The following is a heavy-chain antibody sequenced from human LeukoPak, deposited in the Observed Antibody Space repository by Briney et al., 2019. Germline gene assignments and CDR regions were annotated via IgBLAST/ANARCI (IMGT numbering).Heavy chain of an antibody. CDR3: ARDLTMIVVVINLAIHNWFDP. CDR2: IYYSGST. CDR1: GGSISSGGYS. V-gene: IGHV4-30-4*07. Sequence: PSETLSLTCAVSGGSISSGGYSWSWIRQPPGKGLEWIGYIYYSGSTYYNPSLKSRVTISVDTSKNQFSLKLSSVTAADTAVYYRARDLTMIVVVINLAIHNWFDPWGQGTLVTVSS. J-gene: IGHJ5*02. D-gene: IGHD3-22*01.